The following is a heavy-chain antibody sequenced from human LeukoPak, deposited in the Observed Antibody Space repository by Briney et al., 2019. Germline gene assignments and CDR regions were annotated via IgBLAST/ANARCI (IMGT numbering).Heavy chain of an antibody. V-gene: IGHV1-18*01. CDR3: AREGPSIAARPINWFDP. J-gene: IGHJ5*02. CDR1: X. D-gene: IGHD6-6*01. CDR2: ISAYNGNT. Sequence: XXXXXRQAPGQGLEWMGWISAYNGNTNYAQKLQGRVTMTTDTSTSTAYMELRSLRSDDTAVYYCAREGPSIAARPINWFDPWGQGTLVTVSS.